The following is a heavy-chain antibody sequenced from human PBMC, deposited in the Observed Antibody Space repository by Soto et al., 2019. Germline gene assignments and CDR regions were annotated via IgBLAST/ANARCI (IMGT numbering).Heavy chain of an antibody. CDR2: ISGGGGST. V-gene: IGHV3-23*01. D-gene: IGHD6-6*01. CDR1: GFSFSTYA. Sequence: EVQLLESGGGLEQPGGSLRLSCAASGFSFSTYAMSWVRQAPGKGLEWVSSISGGGGSTYYADSVKGRFTTSRDNSKNTVFLQMNRLKVEDTAIYYCAKDLHQYVEYSSSTDYWGQGTLVTVSS. CDR3: AKDLHQYVEYSSSTDY. J-gene: IGHJ4*02.